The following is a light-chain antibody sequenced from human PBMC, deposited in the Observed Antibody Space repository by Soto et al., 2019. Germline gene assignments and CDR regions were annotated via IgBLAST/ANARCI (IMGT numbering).Light chain of an antibody. CDR1: SSNIGAGYD. CDR2: GNS. J-gene: IGLJ3*02. CDR3: QSYDSSLSGDWV. Sequence: QSVLTQPPSVSGAPGQRVTISCTGSSSNIGAGYDVHWYQQLPGTAPKLLIYGNSNRPSGVPDRFSGSKSGTSASLAITGLQAEYEADYYCQSYDSSLSGDWVFGGGTK. V-gene: IGLV1-40*01.